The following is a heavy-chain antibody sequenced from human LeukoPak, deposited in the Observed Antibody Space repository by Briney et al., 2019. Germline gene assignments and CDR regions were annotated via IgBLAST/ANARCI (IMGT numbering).Heavy chain of an antibody. V-gene: IGHV4-59*12. CDR2: IYYSGST. D-gene: IGHD1-26*01. J-gene: IGHJ3*02. Sequence: SETLSLTCTVSGGSISSYYWSWIRQPPGKGLEWIGYIYYSGSTNYNPSLKSRVTISVDTSKNQFSLKLSSVTAADTAVYYCARGGGQGDASDIWGQGTMVTVSS. CDR3: ARGGGQGDASDI. CDR1: GGSISSYY.